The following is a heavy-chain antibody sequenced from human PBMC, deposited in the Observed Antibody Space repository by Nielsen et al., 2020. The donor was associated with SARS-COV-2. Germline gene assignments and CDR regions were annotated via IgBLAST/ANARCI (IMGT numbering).Heavy chain of an antibody. J-gene: IGHJ6*02. CDR2: ISWNSGSI. CDR3: ARDWSSGSGSSYYYYGMDV. V-gene: IGHV3-9*01. D-gene: IGHD3-10*01. CDR1: GFTFDDYA. Sequence: GGSLRLSCAASGFTFDDYAMHWVRQAPGKGLEWVSGISWNSGSIGYADSVKGRFTISRDNAKNSLYLQMNSLRAEDTAVYYCARDWSSGSGSSYYYYGMDVWGQGTTVTVSS.